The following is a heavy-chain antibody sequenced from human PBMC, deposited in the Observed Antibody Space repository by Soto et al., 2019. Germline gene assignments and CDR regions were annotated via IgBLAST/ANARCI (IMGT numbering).Heavy chain of an antibody. J-gene: IGHJ4*02. CDR2: IYYSGST. CDR3: ARNGGYDYFDY. CDR1: GGSISSYY. D-gene: IGHD5-12*01. Sequence: ETLSLTCTVSGGSISSYYWSWIRQPPGKGLEWIGYIYYSGSTNYNPSLKSRVTISVDTSKNQFSLKLSSVTAADTAVYYCARNGGYDYFDYWGQGTLVTVSS. V-gene: IGHV4-59*01.